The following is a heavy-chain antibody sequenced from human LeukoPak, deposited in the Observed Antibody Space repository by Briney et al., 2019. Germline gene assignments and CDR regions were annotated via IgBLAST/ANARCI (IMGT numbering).Heavy chain of an antibody. V-gene: IGHV4-31*03. CDR3: ARAHDSSGYY. CDR2: IYYSGST. J-gene: IGHJ4*02. CDR1: SGSISSGGYY. Sequence: PSETLSLTCTVSSGSISSGGYYWSWIRQHPGKGLEWIGYIYYSGSTYYNPSLKSRVTISVDTSKNQFSLKLSSVTAADTAVYYCARAHDSSGYYWGQGTLVTVSS. D-gene: IGHD3-22*01.